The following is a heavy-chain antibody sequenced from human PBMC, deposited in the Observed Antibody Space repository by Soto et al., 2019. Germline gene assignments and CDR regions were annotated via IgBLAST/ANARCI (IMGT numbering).Heavy chain of an antibody. CDR1: GFTFSNYA. J-gene: IGHJ4*02. CDR2: ISGSAGST. D-gene: IGHD6-13*01. V-gene: IGHV3-23*01. CDR3: AKAGGAAGTVDYFDY. Sequence: GGSLRLSCAASGFTFSNYAINWVRQSPGKGLEWVSVISGSAGSTYYADSVKGRFTITRDNSKNTLYLQMNSLRAEDTAVYYCAKAGGAAGTVDYFDYWGQGTLVTVSS.